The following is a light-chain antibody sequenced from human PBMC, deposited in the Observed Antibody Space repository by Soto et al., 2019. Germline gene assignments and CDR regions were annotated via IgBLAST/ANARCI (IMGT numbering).Light chain of an antibody. Sequence: HMTQAPSTLSASVVYTVTVTFLASQSIGRWLAWYQQKPGEAPKYLIYDASTLDSGAPSRFSGSGSGTEFTLSISSLQPDDFATYYCQQYNSYPWTFGQGTKVDIK. J-gene: IGKJ1*01. CDR1: QSIGRW. CDR2: DAS. CDR3: QQYNSYPWT. V-gene: IGKV1-5*01.